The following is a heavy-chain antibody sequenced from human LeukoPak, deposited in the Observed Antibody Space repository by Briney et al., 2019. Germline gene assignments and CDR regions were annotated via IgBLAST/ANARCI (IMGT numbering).Heavy chain of an antibody. Sequence: SETLSLTCTVSGGSIRSYYWSWIRQAPGKGLEWIGFISYSGYTSYSPSLKSRVAISVDTSKNQFSLMLRSVTAADTAVYYCARDHLPAGAPGYYMDVWGKGTTVTVSS. CDR2: ISYSGYT. V-gene: IGHV4-59*01. CDR3: ARDHLPAGAPGYYMDV. CDR1: GGSIRSYY. J-gene: IGHJ6*03. D-gene: IGHD4/OR15-4a*01.